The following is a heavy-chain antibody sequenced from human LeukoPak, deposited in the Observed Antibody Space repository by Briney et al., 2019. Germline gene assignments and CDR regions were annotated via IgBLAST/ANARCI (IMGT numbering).Heavy chain of an antibody. V-gene: IGHV3-23*01. D-gene: IGHD2-15*01. CDR2: ISSSGGST. Sequence: PGGTLRLSCAASGFTFRSYGMSWVRQTPGKGLEWVSAISSSGGSTYYADSVKGRFTISRDNSKNTLYLQMNSLRAEDTAVYYCAKGPAGPILYPASMANWGQGTLVTVSS. J-gene: IGHJ4*02. CDR1: GFTFRSYG. CDR3: AKGPAGPILYPASMAN.